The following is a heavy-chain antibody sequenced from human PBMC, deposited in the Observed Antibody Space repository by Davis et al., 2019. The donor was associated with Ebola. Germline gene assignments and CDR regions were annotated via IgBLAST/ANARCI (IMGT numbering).Heavy chain of an antibody. V-gene: IGHV3-23*01. CDR2: ISVSGDRT. Sequence: GESLKISCAVSGFTFSSFAMSWVRQAPGRGLDWVSAISVSGDRTYYADSVKGRFTISRDNSKNTLYLQMNSLRVEDTAIYYCAKDTSNIWFDIWGQGTNVTVSS. J-gene: IGHJ3*02. CDR3: AKDTSNIWFDI. CDR1: GFTFSSFA. D-gene: IGHD1-26*01.